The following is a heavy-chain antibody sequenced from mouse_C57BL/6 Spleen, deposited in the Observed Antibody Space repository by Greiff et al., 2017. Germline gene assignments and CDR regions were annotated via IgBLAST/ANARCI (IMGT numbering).Heavy chain of an antibody. Sequence: EVQLVESGGGLVKPGGSLKLSCAASGFTFSDYGMHWVRQAPEKGLEWVAYISSGSSTIYYADTVKGRFTISRDNSTNTLFLQMTSQRYEDTAMYYCARKDDYDGSSPWYFDVWGTGTTVTVSS. CDR1: GFTFSDYG. D-gene: IGHD1-1*01. CDR2: ISSGSSTI. CDR3: ARKDDYDGSSPWYFDV. V-gene: IGHV5-17*01. J-gene: IGHJ1*03.